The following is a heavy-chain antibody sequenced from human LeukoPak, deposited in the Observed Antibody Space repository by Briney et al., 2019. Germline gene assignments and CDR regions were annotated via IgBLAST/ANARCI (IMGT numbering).Heavy chain of an antibody. CDR1: GGSFSRSY. D-gene: IGHD3-3*01. J-gene: IGHJ3*02. Sequence: QPSETLSLTCTVSGGSFSRSYWSWIRQPPGKRLEWIGYVFYSGTTNYNPSLKSRVTMSLDTSMNQFSLKLSSVTAADTAVYYCARRSRYYDFWSGYPGTFDIWGQGTLVTVSS. CDR3: ARRSRYYDFWSGYPGTFDI. CDR2: VFYSGTT. V-gene: IGHV4-59*12.